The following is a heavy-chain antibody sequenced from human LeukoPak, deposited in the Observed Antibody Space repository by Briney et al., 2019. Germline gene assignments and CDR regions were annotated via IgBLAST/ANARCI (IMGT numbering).Heavy chain of an antibody. CDR3: ARGWGSGSSWPPGY. J-gene: IGHJ4*02. CDR2: INHSGST. V-gene: IGHV4-34*01. Sequence: PSETLSLTCAVYGVSLSGYYWSWIRQPPGKGLEWIGEINHSGSTNYNPSLKSRVTISVDTSKNQFSLKLSSVTAADTAVYYCARGWGSGSSWPPGYWGQGTLVTVSS. CDR1: GVSLSGYY. D-gene: IGHD1-26*01.